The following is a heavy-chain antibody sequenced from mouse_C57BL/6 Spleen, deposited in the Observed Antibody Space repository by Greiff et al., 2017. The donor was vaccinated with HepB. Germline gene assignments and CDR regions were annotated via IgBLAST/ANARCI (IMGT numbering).Heavy chain of an antibody. J-gene: IGHJ2*01. D-gene: IGHD5-5*01. V-gene: IGHV1-82*01. CDR2: IYPGDGDT. Sequence: QVQLQQSGPELVKPGASVKISCKASGYAFSSSWMNWVKQRPGKGLEWIGRIYPGDGDTNYNGKFKGKATLTADKSSSTAYMQLSSLTSEDSAVYFCARWSYLYYFDYWGQGTTLTVSS. CDR1: GYAFSSSW. CDR3: ARWSYLYYFDY.